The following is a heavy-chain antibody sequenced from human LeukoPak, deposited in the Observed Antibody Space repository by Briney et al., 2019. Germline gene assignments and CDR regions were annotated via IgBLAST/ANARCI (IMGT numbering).Heavy chain of an antibody. Sequence: SQTLSFTCTVSGGSISSGDYYWSWIRQPPGKGLELIGHTHYSGITYYSPSLKSRRTISVDTSKNQFSLKRSSVTAADTAVYHCARARAYSSSWYYFDYWGQGTLVTVSS. D-gene: IGHD6-13*01. J-gene: IGHJ4*02. V-gene: IGHV4-30-4*08. CDR2: THYSGIT. CDR3: ARARAYSSSWYYFDY. CDR1: GGSISSGDYY.